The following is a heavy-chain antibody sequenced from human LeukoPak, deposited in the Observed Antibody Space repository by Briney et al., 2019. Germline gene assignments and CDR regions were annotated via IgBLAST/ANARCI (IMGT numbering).Heavy chain of an antibody. D-gene: IGHD6-19*01. V-gene: IGHV1-2*06. CDR1: GYTFTGYY. CDR3: ARKLSSGWYGMDV. J-gene: IGHJ6*02. Sequence: ASVKVSCKASGYTFTGYYMHWVRQAPGQGLEWMGRINPNSGGTNYAPKFQGRVTMTRDTSISTAYMELSRLRSDDTAVYYCARKLSSGWYGMDVWGQGTTVTVSS. CDR2: INPNSGGT.